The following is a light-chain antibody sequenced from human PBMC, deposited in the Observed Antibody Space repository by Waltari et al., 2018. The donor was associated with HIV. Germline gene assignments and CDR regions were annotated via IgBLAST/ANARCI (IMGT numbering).Light chain of an antibody. CDR2: SLA. Sequence: DIVMTQTPLLLPVAPGEPASTPCKSSRSLFDSDDANTVVDWYLQRPGQPPQLLLYSLAFRASGVRERFSGSGSGTDFTLKISRVEADDVGIYYCMQRIDFPYTFGQGTRLEI. J-gene: IGKJ2*01. CDR1: RSLFDSDDANTV. V-gene: IGKV2-40*01. CDR3: MQRIDFPYT.